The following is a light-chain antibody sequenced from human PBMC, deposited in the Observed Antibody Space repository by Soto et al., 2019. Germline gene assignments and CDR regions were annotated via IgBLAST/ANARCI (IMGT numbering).Light chain of an antibody. V-gene: IGKV1-39*01. J-gene: IGKJ5*01. CDR1: QTIRKY. CDR3: QQSYITPPIT. CDR2: TAS. Sequence: QMTQSRSSVSASVGDNATLTCRASQTIRKYLNWYQQKPPKAPKLLIYTASRLHSGVPSRFSGSGSETDFTLTINNLQPEDFATYYCQQSYITPPITFGQGTRLEIK.